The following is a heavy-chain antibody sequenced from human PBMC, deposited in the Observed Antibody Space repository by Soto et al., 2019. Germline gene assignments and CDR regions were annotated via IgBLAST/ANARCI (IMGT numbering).Heavy chain of an antibody. D-gene: IGHD3-16*01. CDR2: IGTAGDT. CDR1: GFTFSSYD. CDR3: ARGGGHYGMDV. J-gene: IGHJ6*02. V-gene: IGHV3-13*01. Sequence: GGSLRLSCAASGFTFSSYDMHWVRQATGKGLEWVSAIGTAGDTYYPGSVKGRFTISRENAKNSLYLQMNSLRAGDTAVYYCARGGGHYGMDVWGQGTTVTVSS.